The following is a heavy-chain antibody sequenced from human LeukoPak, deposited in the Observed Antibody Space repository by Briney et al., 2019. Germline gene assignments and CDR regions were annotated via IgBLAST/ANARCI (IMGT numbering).Heavy chain of an antibody. CDR2: IKHDGSDQ. CDR3: TRGLGEHGGVSDR. D-gene: IGHD3-16*01. V-gene: IGHV3-7*01. Sequence: GGSLRLSCAASGFIFTSNRMNWVRQAPGKGLEWVANIKHDGSDQIYVDSVKGRFTISRDNAKDSVCLQMNSLRAEDTAVYYCTRGLGEHGGVSDRWGQGTLVIVS. CDR1: GFIFTSNR. J-gene: IGHJ5*02.